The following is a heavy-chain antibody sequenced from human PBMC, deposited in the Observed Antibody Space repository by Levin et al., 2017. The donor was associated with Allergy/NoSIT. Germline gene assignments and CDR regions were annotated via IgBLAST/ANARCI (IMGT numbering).Heavy chain of an antibody. CDR1: GGSISSSSSFY. D-gene: IGHD2/OR15-2a*01. CDR2: INYSGRT. CDR3: GRLVLSGTNYFDY. V-gene: IGHV4-39*01. J-gene: IGHJ4*02. Sequence: SETLSLTCTVSGGSISSSSSFYWVWIRQPPGKGLEWIGSINYSGRTYYKSSLKSRVTISVDTSKNQFSLRLNSVTAADTAVYFCGRLVLSGTNYFDYWGQGVLVTVSS.